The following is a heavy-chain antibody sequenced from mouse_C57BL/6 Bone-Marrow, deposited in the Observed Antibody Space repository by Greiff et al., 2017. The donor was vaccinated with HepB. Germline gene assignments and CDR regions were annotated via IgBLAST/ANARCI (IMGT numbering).Heavy chain of an antibody. CDR2: IHPNSGST. V-gene: IGHV1-64*01. J-gene: IGHJ2*01. CDR3: ARFDYDVSFDY. CDR1: GYSFTSYW. D-gene: IGHD2-4*01. Sequence: QVHVKQPGAELVKPGASVKLSCKASGYSFTSYWMHWVKQRPGQGLEWIGMIHPNSGSTNYNEKFKSKATLTVDKSSSTAYMQLSSLTSEDSAVYYCARFDYDVSFDYWGQGTTLTVSS.